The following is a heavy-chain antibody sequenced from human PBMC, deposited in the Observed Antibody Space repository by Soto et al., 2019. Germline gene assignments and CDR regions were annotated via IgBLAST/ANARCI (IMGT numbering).Heavy chain of an antibody. V-gene: IGHV3-23*01. CDR2: ISGSGGST. CDR3: AKYPQNYYGSGSYGIVFDY. Sequence: GGSLRLSCAASGFTFSSYAMSWVRQAPGKGLEWVSAISGSGGSTYYADSVKGRFTISRDNSKNTLYLQMNSLRAEDTAVYYCAKYPQNYYGSGSYGIVFDYWGQGTLVTVSS. J-gene: IGHJ4*02. D-gene: IGHD3-10*01. CDR1: GFTFSSYA.